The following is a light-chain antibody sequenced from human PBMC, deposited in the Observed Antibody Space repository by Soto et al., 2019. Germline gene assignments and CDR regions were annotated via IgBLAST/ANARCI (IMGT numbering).Light chain of an antibody. CDR3: QQYNNWPRT. V-gene: IGKV3-15*01. J-gene: IGKJ1*01. Sequence: EIVLTESPGTLSLSPGERASHSCRASQSVSSNYLAWYQQKPGQAPRLLMYGASTRATGIPARFSGSGSGTEFTLTISSLQSEDFAVYYCQQYNNWPRTFGQGTKVDIK. CDR2: GAS. CDR1: QSVSSNY.